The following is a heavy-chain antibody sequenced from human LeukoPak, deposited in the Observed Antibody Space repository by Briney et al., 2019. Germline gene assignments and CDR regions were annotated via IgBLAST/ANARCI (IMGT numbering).Heavy chain of an antibody. CDR3: ASTHSSGWYDDWCDP. CDR2: IIPIFGTA. Sequence: SVKVSCKASGGTFISYAISWVRQAPGQGLEWMGRIIPIFGTANYAQKFQGRVTITTDESTSTAYMELSSLRSEDTAVYYCASTHSSGWYDDWCDPWGQGTLVTVSS. J-gene: IGHJ5*02. CDR1: GGTFISYA. V-gene: IGHV1-69*05. D-gene: IGHD6-19*01.